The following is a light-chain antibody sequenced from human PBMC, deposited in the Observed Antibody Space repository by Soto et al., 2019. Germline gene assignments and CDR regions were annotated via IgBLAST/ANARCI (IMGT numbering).Light chain of an antibody. Sequence: EIVMTQSPATLSVSPGERATLSCRASQSLHSYLAWFQQKPGQTPRLLIYAASTRATGIPARFSGSGSQTEFTLTISSLQSEDFAVYYCQQYNDWPLTFGGGTKVEIK. CDR2: AAS. J-gene: IGKJ4*01. V-gene: IGKV3-15*01. CDR1: QSLHSY. CDR3: QQYNDWPLT.